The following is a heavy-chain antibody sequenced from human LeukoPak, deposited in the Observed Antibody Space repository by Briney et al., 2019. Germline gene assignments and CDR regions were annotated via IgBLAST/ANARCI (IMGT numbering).Heavy chain of an antibody. CDR3: AIDVRTAEAFEI. J-gene: IGHJ3*02. CDR1: GGSISGYY. CDR2: ISYTGST. V-gene: IGHV4-59*01. Sequence: SETLSLTCTVSGGSISGYYWSWIRQPPGKGLEWVGHISYTGSTNYNPSLKSRVTISVDTSKNQFSLKLTSVTATDTAVYYCAIDVRTAEAFEIWGHGTMVTVSS. D-gene: IGHD1-14*01.